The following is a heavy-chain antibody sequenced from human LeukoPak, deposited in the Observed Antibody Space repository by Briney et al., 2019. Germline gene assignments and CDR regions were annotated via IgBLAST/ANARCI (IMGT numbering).Heavy chain of an antibody. CDR1: GGSFSGYY. CDR2: INHSGST. V-gene: IGHV4-34*01. J-gene: IGHJ3*02. CDR3: ARVSASTWAFDI. D-gene: IGHD5/OR15-5a*01. Sequence: SETLSLTCAVYGGSFSGYYWSWIRQPPGKGLEWIGEINHSGSTNYNPSLKSRVIISVDTSKNQFSLKLSSVTAADTAVYYCARVSASTWAFDIWGQGTMVTVSS.